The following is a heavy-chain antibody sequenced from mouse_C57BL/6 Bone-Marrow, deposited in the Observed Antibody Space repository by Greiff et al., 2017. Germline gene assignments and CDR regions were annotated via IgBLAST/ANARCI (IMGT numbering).Heavy chain of an antibody. Sequence: EVNLVESGGGLVQPGGSLKLSCAASGFTFSGYYMYWVRQTPEKRLEWVAYISNGGGSTYYPDTVKGRFTISRDNAKNTLYLQMSRLKSEDTAMYYCARESYYYAMDYWGQGTSVTVSS. CDR2: ISNGGGST. CDR1: GFTFSGYY. CDR3: ARESYYYAMDY. J-gene: IGHJ4*01. V-gene: IGHV5-12*01.